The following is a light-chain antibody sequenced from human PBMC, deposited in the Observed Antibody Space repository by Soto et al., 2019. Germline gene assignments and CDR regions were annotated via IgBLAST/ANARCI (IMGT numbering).Light chain of an antibody. CDR3: QKYNSAPRT. CDR1: QGISNY. Sequence: DIQMTQSPSSLSASVGDRVTITCRATQGISNYLAWYQQKPGRVPKLLIYAASTLQTGVPSRFSGSGSGTDFNLTISSLQPEDVATYYCQKYNSAPRTFGQGTKVEIK. V-gene: IGKV1-27*01. CDR2: AAS. J-gene: IGKJ1*01.